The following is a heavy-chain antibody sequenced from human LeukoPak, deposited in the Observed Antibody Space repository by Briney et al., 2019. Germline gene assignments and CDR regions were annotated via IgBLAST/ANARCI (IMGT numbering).Heavy chain of an antibody. CDR2: IYYSGST. V-gene: IGHV4-39*07. CDR1: GVSITSSSYF. Sequence: PSETLSLTCTVSGVSITSSSYFWGWIRQPPGKGLEWIGTIYYSGSTNYNPSLKSRVTISVDKSKNQFSLKLSSVTAADTAVYYCAREPRDSYGSANYGFDYWGRGTLVTVSS. CDR3: AREPRDSYGSANYGFDY. J-gene: IGHJ4*02. D-gene: IGHD3-10*01.